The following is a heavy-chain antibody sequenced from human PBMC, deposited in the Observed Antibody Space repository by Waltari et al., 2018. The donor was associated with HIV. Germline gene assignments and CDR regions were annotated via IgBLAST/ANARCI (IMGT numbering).Heavy chain of an antibody. CDR2: IYYSGST. V-gene: IGHV4-39*07. CDR3: ARAQYYYDSSGYLFDY. CDR1: GGSISSSSYY. D-gene: IGHD3-22*01. Sequence: QLQLQESGPGLVKPSETLSLTCTVSGGSISSSSYYWGWIRQPPGKGLEWIVSIYYSGSTYYNPSLKSRVTMSVDTSKNQFSLKLSSVTAADTAVYYCARAQYYYDSSGYLFDYWGQGTLVTVSS. J-gene: IGHJ4*02.